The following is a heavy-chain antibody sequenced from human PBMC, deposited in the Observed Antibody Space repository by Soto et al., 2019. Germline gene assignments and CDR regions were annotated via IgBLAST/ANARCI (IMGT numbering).Heavy chain of an antibody. J-gene: IGHJ4*02. Sequence: GESLKISCQCSGYTCSNFWIAWVRQLRGKGREYMGIIYPVDSETRYSPSFNGKVTTSADRTIVTAYLQWSTLEASDTAFYFCARSPRSSPYFDSWRQGALVTVSS. V-gene: IGHV5-51*01. CDR3: ARSPRSSPYFDS. D-gene: IGHD6-13*01. CDR1: GYTCSNFW. CDR2: IYPVDSET.